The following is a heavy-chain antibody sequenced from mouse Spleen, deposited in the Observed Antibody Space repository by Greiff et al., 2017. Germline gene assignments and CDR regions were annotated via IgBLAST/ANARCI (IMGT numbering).Heavy chain of an antibody. CDR2: IYPRSGNT. CDR3: AKLNWDGDAMDY. D-gene: IGHD4-1*01. Sequence: VKLVESGAELARPGASVKLSCKASGYTFTSYGISWVKQRTGQGLEWIGEIYPRSGNTYYNEKFKGKATLTADKSSSTAYMELRSLTSEDSAVYFCAKLNWDGDAMDYWGQGTSVTVSS. V-gene: IGHV1-81*01. CDR1: GYTFTSYG. J-gene: IGHJ4*01.